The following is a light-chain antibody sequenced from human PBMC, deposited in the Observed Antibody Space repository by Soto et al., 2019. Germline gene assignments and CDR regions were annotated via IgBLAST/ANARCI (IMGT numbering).Light chain of an antibody. CDR2: TNN. CDR1: SSNIGGNT. V-gene: IGLV1-44*01. Sequence: QSVLTQPPSASGTPGQWVTISCSGSSSNIGGNTVSWYQQFPGTAPKLLIYTNNQRPSGVPDRFSGSKSDTSASLAISALQSEDEAHYYCAAWDDSLNGHVFGTGTKVTVL. CDR3: AAWDDSLNGHV. J-gene: IGLJ1*01.